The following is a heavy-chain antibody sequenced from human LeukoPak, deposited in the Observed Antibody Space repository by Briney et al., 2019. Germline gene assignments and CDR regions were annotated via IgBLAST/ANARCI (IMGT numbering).Heavy chain of an antibody. J-gene: IGHJ4*02. V-gene: IGHV4-59*08. CDR1: GGSISSYY. D-gene: IGHD3-3*01. Sequence: SETLSLTCTVSGGSISSYYWSWIRQPPGKGLEWIGYIYYSGSTNYNPSLKSRVTISVNTSKNQFSLKLSSVTAADTAVYYCARHGLDYDFWSGYYDYWGQGTLVTVSS. CDR3: ARHGLDYDFWSGYYDY. CDR2: IYYSGST.